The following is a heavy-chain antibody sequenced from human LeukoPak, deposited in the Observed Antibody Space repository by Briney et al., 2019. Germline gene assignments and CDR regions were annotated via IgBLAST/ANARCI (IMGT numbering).Heavy chain of an antibody. CDR1: GYTFTGYY. CDR3: AREDIVVVPAAISEDYYYYYMDV. D-gene: IGHD2-2*01. Sequence: ASVKVSCKASGYTFTGYYMHWVRQAPGQGLEWMGWINPNSGGTNYAQKFQGRVTMTRDTSISTAYMELSRLRSDDTAVYYCAREDIVVVPAAISEDYYYYYMDVWGKGTTVTVSS. V-gene: IGHV1-2*02. J-gene: IGHJ6*03. CDR2: INPNSGGT.